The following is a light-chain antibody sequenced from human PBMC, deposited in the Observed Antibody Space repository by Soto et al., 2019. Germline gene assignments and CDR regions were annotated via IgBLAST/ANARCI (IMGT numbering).Light chain of an antibody. CDR1: QSVSSN. V-gene: IGKV3-15*01. J-gene: IGKJ5*01. CDR2: GAS. Sequence: EIVLTHSPATVSLSPLERSTLSCMPSQSVSSNLAWYQQKPGQAPRLLIYGASTRATGIPARFSGSGSGTAFTLTISSLQSEDFAVYYCQQYNNWPPITFGQGTRLEI. CDR3: QQYNNWPPIT.